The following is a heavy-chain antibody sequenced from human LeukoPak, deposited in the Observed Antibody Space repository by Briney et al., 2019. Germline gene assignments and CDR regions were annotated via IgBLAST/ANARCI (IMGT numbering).Heavy chain of an antibody. Sequence: PSETLSLTCTVSGGSISSSSYYWGWIRQPPGKGLEWIGSIYYSGSTYYNPSLKSRVTISVDTSKNQFSLKLSSVTAADTAVYYCARAKTILSGGGWFDPWGQGTLVTVSS. V-gene: IGHV4-39*07. J-gene: IGHJ5*02. CDR2: IYYSGST. D-gene: IGHD3-3*01. CDR3: ARAKTILSGGGWFDP. CDR1: GGSISSSSYY.